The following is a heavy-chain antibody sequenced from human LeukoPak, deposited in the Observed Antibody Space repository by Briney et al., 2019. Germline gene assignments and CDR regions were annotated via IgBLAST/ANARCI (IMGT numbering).Heavy chain of an antibody. Sequence: ASVKVSCKASGATFSSYAISWVRQAPGQGLEWMGWINAYNGNTNYAQKLQGRVTMTTDTSTSPAYMELRNLRSDDTAVYYCARGGPAARLITFGGVTDCWGQGTLVTVSS. D-gene: IGHD3-16*01. J-gene: IGHJ4*02. CDR3: ARGGPAARLITFGGVTDC. CDR1: GATFSSYA. V-gene: IGHV1-18*01. CDR2: INAYNGNT.